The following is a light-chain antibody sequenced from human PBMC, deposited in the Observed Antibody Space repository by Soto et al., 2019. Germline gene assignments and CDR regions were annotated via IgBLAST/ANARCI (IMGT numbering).Light chain of an antibody. CDR1: QSISSW. Sequence: DIQMTQSPSTLSASVGDRVTITCRASQSISSWLAWYQQKPGKAPKLLIYDASSLESGVPSRFSGCGSGTELTLTISSLQHDDLSTYYCQQYTSYSFGQGTKLEIK. CDR2: DAS. V-gene: IGKV1-5*01. J-gene: IGKJ2*01. CDR3: QQYTSYS.